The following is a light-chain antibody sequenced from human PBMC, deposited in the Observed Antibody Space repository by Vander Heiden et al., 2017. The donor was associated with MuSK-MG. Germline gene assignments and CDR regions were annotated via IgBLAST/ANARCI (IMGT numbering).Light chain of an antibody. CDR2: VAS. CDR3: QQYATSPWT. J-gene: IGKJ1*01. V-gene: IGKV3D-20*01. CDR1: QSVTGNY. Sequence: PGERATLSCGASQSVTGNYLAWYQQKPGLAPRLLIYVASGRATGVPDRFSGSGSGTDFTLTISRLEPEDFAMYYCQQYATSPWTFGQGTKVEIK.